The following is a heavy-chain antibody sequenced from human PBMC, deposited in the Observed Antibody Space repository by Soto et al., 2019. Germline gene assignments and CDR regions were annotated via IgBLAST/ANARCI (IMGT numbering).Heavy chain of an antibody. CDR3: ACGGFGELLSSWFDP. V-gene: IGHV4-39*01. D-gene: IGHD3-10*01. Sequence: SETLSLTCTVSGGSISSSSYYWGWIRQPPGKGLEWIGSIYYSGSTYYNPSLKSRVTISVDTSKNQFFLKLSSVTAADTAVYYCACGGFGELLSSWFDPWGQGTLVTVSS. CDR2: IYYSGST. CDR1: GGSISSSSYY. J-gene: IGHJ5*02.